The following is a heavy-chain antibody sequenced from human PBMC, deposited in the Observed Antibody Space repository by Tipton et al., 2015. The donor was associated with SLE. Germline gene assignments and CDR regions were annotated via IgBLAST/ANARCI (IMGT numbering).Heavy chain of an antibody. Sequence: GSLRLSCVASGFTFSDHYMDWVRQAPGRGLEWVGCIRQKSKSYSTEYAASVKGRFIVAREDSKNSLYLQLDSRRTEDTAVYYYARGNWDSSYYHYFDSWGRGTLVTVSS. D-gene: IGHD3-22*01. J-gene: IGHJ4*02. CDR1: GFTFSDHY. CDR2: IRQKSKSYST. CDR3: ARGNWDSSYYHYFDS. V-gene: IGHV3-72*01.